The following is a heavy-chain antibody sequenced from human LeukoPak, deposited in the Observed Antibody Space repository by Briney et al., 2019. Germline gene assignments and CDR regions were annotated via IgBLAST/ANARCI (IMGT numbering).Heavy chain of an antibody. CDR1: GDSMSTYY. CDR3: ASSHEYYYYYYMDV. J-gene: IGHJ6*03. V-gene: IGHV4-34*01. Sequence: SETLSLTCTVSGDSMSTYYWTWIRQPPGKGLEWIGEINHSGSTSYNPSLKSRVTISVDTSKNQFSLKLSSVTAADTAVYYCASSHEYYYYYYMDVWGKGTTVTISS. CDR2: INHSGST.